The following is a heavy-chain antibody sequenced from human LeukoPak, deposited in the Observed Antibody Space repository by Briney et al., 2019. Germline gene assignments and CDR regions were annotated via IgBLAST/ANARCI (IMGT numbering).Heavy chain of an antibody. CDR3: AKDWVAVAGTSRSAFDI. J-gene: IGHJ3*02. CDR2: ISGSGGST. Sequence: GGSLRLSCAASGFTFSSYAMNWVRQAPGKGLEWVSAISGSGGSTYYADSVKGRFTISRDNSKNTLYLQMNSLRAEDMAVYYCAKDWVAVAGTSRSAFDIWGQGTMVTVSS. CDR1: GFTFSSYA. D-gene: IGHD6-19*01. V-gene: IGHV3-23*01.